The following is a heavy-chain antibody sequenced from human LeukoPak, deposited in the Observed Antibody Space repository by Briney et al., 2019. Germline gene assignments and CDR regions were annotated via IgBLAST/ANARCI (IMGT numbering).Heavy chain of an antibody. CDR1: GGSFSGYY. CDR2: INHSGST. J-gene: IGHJ4*02. V-gene: IGHV4-34*01. Sequence: PSETLSLTCAVYGGSFSGYYWSWIRQPPGKGLEWIGEINHSGSTNYNPSLKSRVTISVDTSKNQLSLKLSSVTAADTAVYYCARGGGRYRRSFYFDYWGQGTLVTVSS. CDR3: ARGGGRYRRSFYFDY. D-gene: IGHD3-16*01.